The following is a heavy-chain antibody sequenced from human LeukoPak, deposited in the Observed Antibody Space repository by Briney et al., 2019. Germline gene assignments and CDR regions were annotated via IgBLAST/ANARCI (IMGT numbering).Heavy chain of an antibody. CDR1: GCTFSNYW. CDR3: ARDRGLDAFDI. V-gene: IGHV3-74*01. CDR2: INRDGTTT. D-gene: IGHD3-10*01. Sequence: GGSLRLSCAASGCTFSNYWMHWVRQAPGKGLVWVARINRDGTTTNYGDSVKGRFTISRDNAQKTLYLQMNSLRAEDTAVYYCARDRGLDAFDIWGQGTMVTVSS. J-gene: IGHJ3*02.